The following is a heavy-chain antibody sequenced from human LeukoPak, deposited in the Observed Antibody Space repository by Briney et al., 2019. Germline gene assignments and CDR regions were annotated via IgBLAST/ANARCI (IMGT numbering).Heavy chain of an antibody. V-gene: IGHV4-59*01. CDR2: IYYSGST. CDR3: ARGGGSSGWYGDALDI. D-gene: IGHD6-19*01. J-gene: IGHJ3*02. CDR1: GGSISSYY. Sequence: PSETLSLTCTVSGGSISSYYWSWIRQPPGKGLEWIGYIYYSGSTNYNPSLKSRVTISVDTSKNQFSLKLSSVTAADTAVYYCARGGGSSGWYGDALDIWGQGTMVTVSS.